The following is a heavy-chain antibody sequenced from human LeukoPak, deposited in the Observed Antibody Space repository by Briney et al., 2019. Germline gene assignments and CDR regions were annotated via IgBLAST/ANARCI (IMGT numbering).Heavy chain of an antibody. V-gene: IGHV4-39*07. CDR3: ARVEYSSSCDY. CDR2: IYYSGST. CDR1: GGSISSSSYY. Sequence: SETLSLTCTVSGGSISSSSYYWGWIRQPPGKGLEWIGSIYYSGSTYYNPSLKSRVTISVDTSKNQFSLKLSSVTAADTAVYYCARVEYSSSCDYWGQGTLVTVSS. D-gene: IGHD6-6*01. J-gene: IGHJ4*02.